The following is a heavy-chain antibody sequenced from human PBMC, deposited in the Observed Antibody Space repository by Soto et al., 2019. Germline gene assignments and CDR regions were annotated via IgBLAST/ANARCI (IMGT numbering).Heavy chain of an antibody. CDR2: INPNSGGT. CDR1: GYTFTGYY. CDR3: ARGLRWSSRGGGYFYGMDG. V-gene: IGHV1-2*02. Sequence: ASVKVSCKASGYTFTGYYMHWVRQAPGQGLEWMGWINPNSGGTNYAQKFQGRVTMTRDTSISTAYMELSRLRSDDTAVYYSARGLRWSSRGGGYFYGMDGWGQGATVTVSS. D-gene: IGHD6-13*01. J-gene: IGHJ6*01.